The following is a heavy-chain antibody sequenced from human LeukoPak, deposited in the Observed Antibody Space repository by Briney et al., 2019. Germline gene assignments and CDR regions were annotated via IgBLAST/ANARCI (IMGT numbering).Heavy chain of an antibody. CDR3: ARVPYSSSWPGFDP. CDR1: GGTFSSYA. CDR2: IIPIFGTA. J-gene: IGHJ5*02. Sequence: APVKVSCKASGGTFSSYAISWVRQAPGQGLEWMGGIIPIFGTANYAQKFQGRVTITADESTSTAYMELSSLRSEDTAVYYCARVPYSSSWPGFDPWGQGTLVTVSS. D-gene: IGHD6-13*01. V-gene: IGHV1-69*13.